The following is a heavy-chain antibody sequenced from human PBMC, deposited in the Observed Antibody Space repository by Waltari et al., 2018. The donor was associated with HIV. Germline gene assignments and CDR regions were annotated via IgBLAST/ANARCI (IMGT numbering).Heavy chain of an antibody. CDR1: RLGAETYS. Sequence: QMQLVQSGGGVVQAGRYRRLSCEATRLGAETYSMTWGRQALGKGLEWLAFISFDAKTTYYADSVRGRFIISRDNSMNRVYLQMNSLRVEDSAVYYCAKGATAAAVEDLWGQGALVTVSS. J-gene: IGHJ5*02. D-gene: IGHD6-25*01. V-gene: IGHV3-30*04. CDR3: AKGATAAAVEDL. CDR2: ISFDAKTT.